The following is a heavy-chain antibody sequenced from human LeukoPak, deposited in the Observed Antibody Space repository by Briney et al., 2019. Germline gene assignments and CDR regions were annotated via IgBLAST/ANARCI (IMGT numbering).Heavy chain of an antibody. CDR3: AREGSGTYDY. CDR2: ISSNGGST. J-gene: IGHJ4*02. CDR1: RFTFSSYA. V-gene: IGHV3-64*01. Sequence: SGGSLRLSCAASRFTFSSYAMHWVRQAPGKGLEYVSAISSNGGSTYYANSVKGRFTISRDNSKNTLYLQMGSLRAEDMGVYYCAREGSGTYDYWGQGTLVTVSS. D-gene: IGHD1-7*01.